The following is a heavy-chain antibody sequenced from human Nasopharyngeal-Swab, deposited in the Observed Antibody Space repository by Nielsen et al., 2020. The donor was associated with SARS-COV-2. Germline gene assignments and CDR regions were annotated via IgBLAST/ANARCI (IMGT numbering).Heavy chain of an antibody. J-gene: IGHJ6*03. V-gene: IGHV4-34*01. D-gene: IGHD4-17*01. CDR2: INQRGIT. Sequence: SETLSLTCAVYGGSFSGYYWSWIRQPPGKGLEWIGEINQRGITSYNPSLKTRVTISVDTSKTQFSLKLSSVTAADTAVYFCARVGGDYYYYYYMDVWGKGTPVTVSS. CDR3: ARVGGDYYYYYYMDV. CDR1: GGSFSGYY.